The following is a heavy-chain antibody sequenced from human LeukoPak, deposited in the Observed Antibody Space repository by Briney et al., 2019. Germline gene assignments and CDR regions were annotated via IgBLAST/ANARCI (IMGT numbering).Heavy chain of an antibody. D-gene: IGHD4-23*01. CDR3: AKRSDYGGNGNYFDY. J-gene: IGHJ4*02. CDR2: ISSSGSTV. V-gene: IGHV3-48*03. Sequence: PGGSLRLSCAASGFTFSSYEMNWVRQAPGKGLEWISYISSSGSTVYYADSVEGRLTISRDNSKNTLYLQMNSLRAEDTAVYYCAKRSDYGGNGNYFDYWGQGTPVTVSS. CDR1: GFTFSSYE.